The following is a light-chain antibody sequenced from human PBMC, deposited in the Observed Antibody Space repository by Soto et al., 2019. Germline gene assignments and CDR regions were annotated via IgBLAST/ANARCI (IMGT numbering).Light chain of an antibody. CDR1: QSISSY. CDR3: QQSYSTPYT. J-gene: IGKJ2*01. CDR2: AAS. V-gene: IGKV1-39*01. Sequence: DIQMTQSPSSLSASVGDRVTITCRASQSISSYLNWYQQKPGKAPKLLIYAASSLQSGVPSRSSGSESGTDFTLTISSLQPEDFATYSCQQSYSTPYTFGQGTKLEIK.